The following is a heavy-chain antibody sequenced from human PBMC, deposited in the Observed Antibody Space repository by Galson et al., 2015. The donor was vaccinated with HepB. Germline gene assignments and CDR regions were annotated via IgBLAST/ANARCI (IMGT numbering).Heavy chain of an antibody. J-gene: IGHJ4*02. V-gene: IGHV3-30*18. Sequence: SLRLSCAASGFTFSSYGMHWVRQAPGKGLEWVAVISYDGSNKYYADSVKGRFTISRDNSKNTLYLQMNSLRAEDTAVYYCAKDPAVGAPGWDQGTLVTVSS. CDR1: GFTFSSYG. D-gene: IGHD1-26*01. CDR2: ISYDGSNK. CDR3: AKDPAVGAPG.